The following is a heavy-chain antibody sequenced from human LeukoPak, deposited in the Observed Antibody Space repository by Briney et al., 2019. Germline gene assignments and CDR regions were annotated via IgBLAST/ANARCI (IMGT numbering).Heavy chain of an antibody. CDR2: FDPEDGET. D-gene: IGHD3-22*01. Sequence: ASVKVSCKVSGYTLTELSIHWVRQAPGKGLEWMGGFDPEDGETIYAQRFQGRVTMTEDTSTDTAYMELSSLRSEDTAVYYCATDYRYDSSGYPPSFDYWGQGTLVTVSS. CDR1: GYTLTELS. V-gene: IGHV1-24*01. J-gene: IGHJ4*02. CDR3: ATDYRYDSSGYPPSFDY.